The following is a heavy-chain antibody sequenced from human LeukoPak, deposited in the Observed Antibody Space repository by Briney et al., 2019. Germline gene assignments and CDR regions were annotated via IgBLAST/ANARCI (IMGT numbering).Heavy chain of an antibody. Sequence: SETLSLTCAVYGGSFSGYYWSWIRQPPGRGLEWIGEINHSGSTNYNPSLKSRVTISVDTSKNQFSLKLSSVTAADTAVYYCASFRIAVAEGMDVWGQGTTVTVSS. CDR3: ASFRIAVAEGMDV. V-gene: IGHV4-34*01. CDR1: GGSFSGYY. CDR2: INHSGST. D-gene: IGHD6-19*01. J-gene: IGHJ6*02.